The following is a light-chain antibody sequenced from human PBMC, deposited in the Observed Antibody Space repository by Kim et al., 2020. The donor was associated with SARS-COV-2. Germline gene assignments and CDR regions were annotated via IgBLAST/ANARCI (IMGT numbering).Light chain of an antibody. CDR1: QNVRANY. CDR2: QAS. V-gene: IGKV3-20*01. Sequence: SPGDRATHSCTASQNVRANYLVWYQRKAGKAPRLLIYQASTGATGIPDRFSGSGSGADFTLTISRLGPEDFAVYYCQHYDCSPMTFGQGTRLEI. CDR3: QHYDCSPMT. J-gene: IGKJ5*01.